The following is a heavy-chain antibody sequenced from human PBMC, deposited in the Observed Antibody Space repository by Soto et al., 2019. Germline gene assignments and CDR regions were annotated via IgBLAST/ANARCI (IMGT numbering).Heavy chain of an antibody. CDR3: ATDGRWLQLNWFDPWGQGSNWFDP. J-gene: IGHJ5*02. Sequence: GGSLRLSCAASGFTFSSYGMHWVRQAPGKGLEWVAVISYDGSNKYYADSVKGRFPISRGNSKNTLYLQMNSLRAEDTAVYYCATDGRWLQLNWFDPWGQGSNWFDPWGQGTLVTVSS. D-gene: IGHD5-12*01. CDR1: GFTFSSYG. V-gene: IGHV3-30*03. CDR2: ISYDGSNK.